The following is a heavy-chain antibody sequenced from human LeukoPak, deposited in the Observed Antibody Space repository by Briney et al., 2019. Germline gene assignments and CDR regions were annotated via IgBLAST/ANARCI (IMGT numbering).Heavy chain of an antibody. D-gene: IGHD1-26*01. Sequence: GGSLRLSCVASGFTFSFYGMSWVRQAPGKGLEWVSSISGSSSYIYYADSVKGRFSISRDNAKNSLYLQMNSLRAEDTALYYCARGGPSGSFDYWGQGTLVTVSS. CDR2: ISGSSSYI. CDR1: GFTFSFYG. J-gene: IGHJ4*02. CDR3: ARGGPSGSFDY. V-gene: IGHV3-21*04.